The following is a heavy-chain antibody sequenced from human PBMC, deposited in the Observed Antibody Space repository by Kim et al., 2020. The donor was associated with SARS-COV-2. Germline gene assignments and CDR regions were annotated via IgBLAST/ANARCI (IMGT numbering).Heavy chain of an antibody. CDR3: ARDRAYSGYNNYYYYYGMDV. CDR2: IYYSGST. CDR1: GGSISSGDYY. V-gene: IGHV4-30-4*01. D-gene: IGHD5-12*01. Sequence: SETLSLTCTVSGGSISSGDYYWSWIRQPPGKGLEWIGYIYYSGSTYYNPSLKSRVTISVDTSKNQFSLKLSSVTAADTAVYYCARDRAYSGYNNYYYYYGMDVWGQGTTVTVSS. J-gene: IGHJ6*02.